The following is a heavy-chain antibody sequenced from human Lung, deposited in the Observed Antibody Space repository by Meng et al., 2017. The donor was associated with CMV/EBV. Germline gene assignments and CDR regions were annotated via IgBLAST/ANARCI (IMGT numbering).Heavy chain of an antibody. CDR2: INLYGSEK. J-gene: IGHJ3*01. CDR1: GFSFSKHW. CDR3: VTDQDRLGDT. Sequence: GESLKISCVASGFSFSKHWMSWVRQAPGKGLEYLANINLYGSEKYYMDSVKGRFTISRDNAKNSLSLQMNSLRAEDTTVYYCVTDQDRLGDTWGQGTMVTVSS. V-gene: IGHV3-7*01. D-gene: IGHD5-12*01.